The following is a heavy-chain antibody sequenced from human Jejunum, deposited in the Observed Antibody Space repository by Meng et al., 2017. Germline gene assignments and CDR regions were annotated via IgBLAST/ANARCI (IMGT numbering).Heavy chain of an antibody. J-gene: IGHJ5*02. CDR3: AHRLAYSTNYNVGWFDP. V-gene: IGHV2-5*02. CDR1: GFSLSTSGVG. CDR2: IYWDDDK. Sequence: QITLKESGPTLVKPTQTLTLTCTFSGFSLSTSGVGVGWLRQPPGKALECLALIYWDDDKRYTPSLKNRLTITKDTSKNQVVLTMTNMDPVDTATYYCAHRLAYSTNYNVGWFDPWGQGTLVTVSS. D-gene: IGHD6-13*01.